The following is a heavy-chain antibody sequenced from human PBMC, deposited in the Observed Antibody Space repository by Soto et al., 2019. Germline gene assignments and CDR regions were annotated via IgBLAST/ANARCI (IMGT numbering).Heavy chain of an antibody. D-gene: IGHD3-22*01. CDR2: IYHSGST. Sequence: QLQLQESGSGLVKPSQTLSLTCAVSGGTISSGGYSWSWIRQPPGKGLEWIGYIYHSGSTYYNPSHKRRTTVSVDRSKNQFSLKLSSVTAADTAVYYCARGGHDSSGWLVDYWGQGTLVTVSS. CDR3: ARGGHDSSGWLVDY. V-gene: IGHV4-30-2*01. CDR1: GGTISSGGYS. J-gene: IGHJ4*02.